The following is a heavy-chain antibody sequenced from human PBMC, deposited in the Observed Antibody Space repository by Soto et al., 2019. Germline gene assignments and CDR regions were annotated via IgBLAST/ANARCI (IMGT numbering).Heavy chain of an antibody. CDR1: GFTFSNYA. CDR2: ISYDGSNK. CDR3: ARVLVAASYYYYYGMDV. V-gene: IGHV3-30-3*01. D-gene: IGHD2-15*01. Sequence: SLRLSCAASGFTFSNYAXHXVRQATGKGLDWVAVISYDGSNKYYTDSVKGRFTISRDNSKNTLYLQMNSLRAEDTAVYYCARVLVAASYYYYYGMDVWGQGTTVTVSS. J-gene: IGHJ6*02.